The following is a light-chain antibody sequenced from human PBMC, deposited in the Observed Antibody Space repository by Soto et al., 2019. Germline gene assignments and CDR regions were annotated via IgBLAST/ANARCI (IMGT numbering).Light chain of an antibody. V-gene: IGKV3-20*01. J-gene: IGKJ4*01. CDR1: QSVSSNY. CDR3: QQYGSSPPLT. Sequence: EIVLTQSPGTLSLSPGERATLSCRASQSVSSNYLAWYQQKPGQAPRLLIYGASSRATGVPDRFSGSGSGTDFTLTISKLEPEDFALYYCQQYGSSPPLTFGGGTKVDI. CDR2: GAS.